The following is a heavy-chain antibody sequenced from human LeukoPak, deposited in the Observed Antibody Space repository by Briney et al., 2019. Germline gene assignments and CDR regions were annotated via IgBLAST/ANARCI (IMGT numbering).Heavy chain of an antibody. D-gene: IGHD2-15*01. CDR3: ARTPCSGGSCSGGDAFDI. CDR1: GDSIRNFY. Sequence: SETLSLTCTVSGDSIRNFYWSWIRQPAGKGLEWIGRIYTSGRTSYSPSLKSRVTMSEDTSKNQFSLELRSVTAADTAVYYCARTPCSGGSCSGGDAFDIWGQGTMVIVSS. CDR2: IYTSGRT. V-gene: IGHV4-4*07. J-gene: IGHJ3*02.